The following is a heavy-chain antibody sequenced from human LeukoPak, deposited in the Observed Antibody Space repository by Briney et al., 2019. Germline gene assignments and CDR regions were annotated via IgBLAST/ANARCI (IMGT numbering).Heavy chain of an antibody. V-gene: IGHV4-34*01. CDR1: GGSFSGYY. Sequence: SETLSLTCAVYGGSFSGYYWSWIRQPPGKGLEWIGEINHSGSTNYNPSLKSRVTISVDTSKNQFSLKLSSVTAADTAVYYCAGPRIYSNRSPVHKLKHYYYGMDVWGQGTTVTVSS. CDR2: INHSGST. D-gene: IGHD4-4*01. CDR3: AGPRIYSNRSPVHKLKHYYYGMDV. J-gene: IGHJ6*02.